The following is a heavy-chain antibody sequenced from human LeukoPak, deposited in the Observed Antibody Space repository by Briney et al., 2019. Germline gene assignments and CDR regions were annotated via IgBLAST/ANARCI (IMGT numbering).Heavy chain of an antibody. D-gene: IGHD6-19*01. J-gene: IGHJ4*02. CDR1: GDSVSSNSAA. Sequence: SQTFSLTCGISGDSVSSNSAASNWIRQSPSRGLEWLGRTYYRSKWFINYAPFVKSRIIINPDTPKNQVSLQLNSVTPEDTAVYYCTRSDCSSGRCPGFDNWGQGTLVTVSS. V-gene: IGHV6-1*01. CDR3: TRSDCSSGRCPGFDN. CDR2: TYYRSKWFI.